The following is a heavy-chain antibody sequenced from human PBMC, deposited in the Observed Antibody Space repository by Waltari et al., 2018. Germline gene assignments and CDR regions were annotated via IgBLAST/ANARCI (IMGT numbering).Heavy chain of an antibody. CDR2: IIPIFATV. CDR1: GDTLTHYA. V-gene: IGHV1-69*08. J-gene: IGHJ6*02. D-gene: IGHD6-13*01. CDR3: AVTLSAAPFYGLDV. Sequence: QVQLVQSGAEVKKPGSSVMVSCKVSGDTLTHYAIHWVRQAPGQGLEWVGRIIPIFATVNVAQKFQDRVTITAATSTSTAYMEVSSLRSDDTAMYYCAVTLSAAPFYGLDVWGQGTTVTVFS.